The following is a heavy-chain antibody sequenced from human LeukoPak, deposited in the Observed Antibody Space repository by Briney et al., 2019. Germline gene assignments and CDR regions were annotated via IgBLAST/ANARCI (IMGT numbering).Heavy chain of an antibody. J-gene: IGHJ4*02. V-gene: IGHV3-15*01. CDR2: IKSKTDGGTT. D-gene: IGHD3-22*01. Sequence: KPGGSLRLSCAASGFTFRNAWMTWVRQAPGQGLEWVGRIKSKTDGGTTDYAAPVKVRFTISRDDSKNTLYPQMNSLKTEDTALYYCTTTYNYDSSGSIVDYWGQGTLVTVSS. CDR3: TTTYNYDSSGSIVDY. CDR1: GFTFRNAW.